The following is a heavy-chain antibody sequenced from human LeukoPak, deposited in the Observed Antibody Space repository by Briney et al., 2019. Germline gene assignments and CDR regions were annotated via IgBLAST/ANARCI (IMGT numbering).Heavy chain of an antibody. CDR3: ARGMTKVPTTVGLDV. J-gene: IGHJ6*02. Sequence: GGSLRLSCAASGFTVSSNYMSWVRQPPGKGLEWVSVIYVGGHTHYSNSVKGQFTISRDSSKNTLYLEMNNLRAEDTAVYFCARGMTKVPTTVGLDVWGQGTTVTVSS. V-gene: IGHV3-53*01. CDR1: GFTVSSNY. CDR2: IYVGGHT. D-gene: IGHD4-17*01.